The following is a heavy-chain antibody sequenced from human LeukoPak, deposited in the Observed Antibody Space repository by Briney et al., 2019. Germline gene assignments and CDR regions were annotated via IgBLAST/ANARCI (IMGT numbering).Heavy chain of an antibody. CDR2: IYSGGST. J-gene: IGHJ4*02. Sequence: GGSLRLSCAASGFTVSSNYMSWVRQAPGKGLEWVSVIYSGGSTYYADSVKGRFTISRDNSKNTLYLQMNSLRDEDTAVYYCARTVRRDGFNHDYWGQGTLVTVSS. CDR1: GFTVSSNY. D-gene: IGHD5-24*01. V-gene: IGHV3-66*01. CDR3: ARTVRRDGFNHDY.